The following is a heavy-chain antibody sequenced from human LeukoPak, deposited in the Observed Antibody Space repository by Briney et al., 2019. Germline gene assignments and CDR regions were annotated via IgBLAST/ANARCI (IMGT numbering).Heavy chain of an antibody. CDR2: IIPILGIA. CDR3: AGATVRAWFDP. Sequence: SVKVSCKASGGTFSSYAISWVRQAPGRGLEWMGRIIPILGIANYAQKFQGRVTITADKSTSTAYMELSSLRSEDTAVYYCAGATVRAWFDPWGQGTLVTVSS. CDR1: GGTFSSYA. V-gene: IGHV1-69*04. D-gene: IGHD4-17*01. J-gene: IGHJ5*02.